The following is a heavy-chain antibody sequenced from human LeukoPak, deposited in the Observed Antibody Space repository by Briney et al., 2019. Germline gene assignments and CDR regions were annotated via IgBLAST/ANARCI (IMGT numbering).Heavy chain of an antibody. D-gene: IGHD1-1*01. CDR3: ASGDNDPLFDY. CDR2: IYYSGST. V-gene: IGHV4-31*03. J-gene: IGHJ4*02. Sequence: SETLSLTCTVSGDSIITSRYYWSWIRQHPGKGLEWIGSIYYSGSTNYNPSLQGRVTISLDTSRNQFSLKLSSVTAADTAVYYCASGDNDPLFDYWGQGTLVTVSS. CDR1: GDSIITSRYY.